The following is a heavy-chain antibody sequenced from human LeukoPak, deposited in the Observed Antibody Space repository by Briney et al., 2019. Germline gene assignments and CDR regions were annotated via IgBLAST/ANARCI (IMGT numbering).Heavy chain of an antibody. CDR1: GFTFSSWA. Sequence: PGGSLRLSCAASGFTFSSWAMSWVRQAPGKGLEWASAVSPSGDTTYYADSVKGRFTISRDNSKNTLYLQMNSLRAEDTAVYYCAKEGCTRCTPFVDYWGQGILVTVSS. V-gene: IGHV3-23*01. CDR3: AKEGCTRCTPFVDY. J-gene: IGHJ4*02. D-gene: IGHD2-2*01. CDR2: VSPSGDTT.